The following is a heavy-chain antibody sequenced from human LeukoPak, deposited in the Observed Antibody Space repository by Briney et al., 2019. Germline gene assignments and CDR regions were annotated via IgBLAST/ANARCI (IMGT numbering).Heavy chain of an antibody. CDR1: GDSIGSYY. CDR3: ASGWSYADY. Sequence: SETLSLTCTVSGDSIGSYYWSWIRQPAEKGLQWIGRIYTSGSTMYNPSLKSRVTMSVDTSKNQFSLKLRSVTAADTAVYYCASGWSYADYWGQGTLVTVSS. J-gene: IGHJ4*02. CDR2: IYTSGST. D-gene: IGHD3-16*01. V-gene: IGHV4-4*07.